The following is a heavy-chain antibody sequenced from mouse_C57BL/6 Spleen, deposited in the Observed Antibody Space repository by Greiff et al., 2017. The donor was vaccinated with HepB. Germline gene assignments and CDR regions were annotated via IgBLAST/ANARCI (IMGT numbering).Heavy chain of an antibody. J-gene: IGHJ4*01. D-gene: IGHD2-5*01. Sequence: QVQLQQSGAELVRPGASVKLSCKASGYTFTDYYINWVKQRPGQGLEWIARIYPGSGNTYYNEKFKGKATLTAEKSSSTAYMQLSSLTSEDSAVYFCAYSNGMDYWGQGTTVTVSS. V-gene: IGHV1-76*01. CDR3: AYSNGMDY. CDR1: GYTFTDYY. CDR2: IYPGSGNT.